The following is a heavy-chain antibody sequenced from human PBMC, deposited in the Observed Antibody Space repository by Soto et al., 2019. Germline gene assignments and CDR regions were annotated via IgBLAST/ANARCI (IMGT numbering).Heavy chain of an antibody. CDR3: AGRLTTAASLDY. D-gene: IGHD3-16*01. J-gene: IGHJ4*02. CDR2: VHGGGST. CDR1: GFTVSNNH. V-gene: IGHV3-53*01. Sequence: VPLVESGGGLIQPGGSQRLSCAASGFTVSNNHMTWVRQAAGKGLELVSFVHGGGSTSYADSVKGRFTISRDNSKNTLYLQMDSLRAEDTAIYYCAGRLTTAASLDYWGRGTLVTVSS.